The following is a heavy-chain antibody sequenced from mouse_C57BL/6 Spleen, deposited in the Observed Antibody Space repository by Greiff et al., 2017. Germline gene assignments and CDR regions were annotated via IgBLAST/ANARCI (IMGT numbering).Heavy chain of an antibody. D-gene: IGHD1-1*01. CDR3: ARRYYYGSSYLYAMDY. CDR2: IHPNSGST. J-gene: IGHJ4*01. CDR1: GYTFTSYW. V-gene: IGHV1-64*01. Sequence: QVQLQQPGAELVKPGASVKLSCKASGYTFTSYWMHWVKQRPGQGLEWIGMIHPNSGSTNYNEKFKSKATLTVDKSSSTAYMQLSSLTSEDSAVYYCARRYYYGSSYLYAMDYWGQGTSVTVSS.